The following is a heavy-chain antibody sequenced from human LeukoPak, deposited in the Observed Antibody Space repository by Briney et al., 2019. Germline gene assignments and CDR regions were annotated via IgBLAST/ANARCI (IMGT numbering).Heavy chain of an antibody. CDR2: TYYRSKWYN. Sequence: SQTLSLTCAISGDSVSSNNPAWNWIRQSPSRGLEWLGRTYYRSKWYNDYAVSVKSRITINPDTSKNQFSLRLNSVTPEDTAVYYCARQLGAFDIWGQGTMVTVSS. J-gene: IGHJ3*02. V-gene: IGHV6-1*01. CDR1: GDSVSSNNPA. CDR3: ARQLGAFDI. D-gene: IGHD1-1*01.